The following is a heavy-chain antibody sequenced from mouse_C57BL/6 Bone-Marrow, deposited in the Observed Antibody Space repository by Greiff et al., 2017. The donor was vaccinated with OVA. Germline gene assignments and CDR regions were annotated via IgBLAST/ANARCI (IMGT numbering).Heavy chain of an antibody. CDR1: GYTFTSYW. V-gene: IGHV1-61*01. CDR3: ARDGNYGAWFAY. J-gene: IGHJ3*01. Sequence: QVQLQQPGAELVRPGSSVKLSCKASGYTFTSYWMDWVKQRPGQGLEWIGNIYPSDSETHYNQKFKDKATLTVDKSSSTAYMQLSSLTSEDSAVYYCARDGNYGAWFAYWGQGTLVTVSA. CDR2: IYPSDSET. D-gene: IGHD2-1*01.